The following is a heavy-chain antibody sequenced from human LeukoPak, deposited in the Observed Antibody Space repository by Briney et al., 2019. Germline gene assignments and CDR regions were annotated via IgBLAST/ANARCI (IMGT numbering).Heavy chain of an antibody. J-gene: IGHJ3*02. V-gene: IGHV4-4*07. Sequence: SETLSLTCTVSGGSISSYYWSWIRQPAGKGLEWIGRIYTSGSTNYNPSLKSRVTMSVDTSKNQFSLKLSSVTAADTAVYYCARQGVFWSRKADAFDIWGQGTMVTVSS. CDR3: ARQGVFWSRKADAFDI. CDR1: GGSISSYY. D-gene: IGHD3-3*01. CDR2: IYTSGST.